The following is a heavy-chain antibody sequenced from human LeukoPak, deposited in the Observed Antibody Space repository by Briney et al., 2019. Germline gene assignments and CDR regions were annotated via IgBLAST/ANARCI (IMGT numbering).Heavy chain of an antibody. CDR3: ARAGIGCSGGSCYSGWFDP. J-gene: IGHJ5*02. V-gene: IGHV3-7*03. CDR1: GFSFTTYW. Sequence: GGSLRLSCAASGFSFTTYWMSWVRQAPGKGLEWVANINQDGTEKYYVDSVKGRFTISRDNAKNSLYLQMNSLRAEDMALYYCARAGIGCSGGSCYSGWFDPWGQGTLVTVSS. D-gene: IGHD2-15*01. CDR2: INQDGTEK.